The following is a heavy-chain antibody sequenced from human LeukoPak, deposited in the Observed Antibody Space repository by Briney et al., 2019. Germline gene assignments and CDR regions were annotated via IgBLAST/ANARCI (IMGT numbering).Heavy chain of an antibody. CDR1: GFTFSSDA. D-gene: IGHD1-26*01. Sequence: PGRSLRLSCAASGFTFSSDAMHWVRQAPGKGLQGVAVISYDGSNKYYEDSVKGRFTISRDNSKNTLYLQMNSLRAEDTAVYYCARDPGIVGATDWFDPWGQGTLVTVSS. J-gene: IGHJ5*02. V-gene: IGHV3-30-3*01. CDR3: ARDPGIVGATDWFDP. CDR2: ISYDGSNK.